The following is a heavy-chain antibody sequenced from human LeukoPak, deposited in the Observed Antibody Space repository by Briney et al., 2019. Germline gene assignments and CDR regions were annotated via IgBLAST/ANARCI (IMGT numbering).Heavy chain of an antibody. CDR1: GFTFSNAW. J-gene: IGHJ4*02. CDR2: IKSKTDGETI. D-gene: IGHD3-10*01. CDR3: TTEGYYVSGIY. Sequence: GGSLRLSCAASGFTFSNAWMSWVRQAPGKGLEWVGRIKSKTDGETIDYATPVKGRFTISRDDSKDTLYLQMNSLETEDTAVYYCTTEGYYVSGIYWGQGTLVTVSS. V-gene: IGHV3-15*01.